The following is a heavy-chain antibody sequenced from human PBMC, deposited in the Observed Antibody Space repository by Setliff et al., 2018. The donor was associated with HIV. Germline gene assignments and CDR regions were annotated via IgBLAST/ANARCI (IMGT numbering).Heavy chain of an antibody. D-gene: IGHD1-1*01. Sequence: ETLSLTCTVSGDSVSSRSYYWSWIRQPPGKGLEWIGYIYYSGSTNYNPSLKSRVTISVDTSKNHFSLKLRSVTAADTAVYYCAQLGMVDDFDYWGQGTLVTVSS. CDR1: GDSVSSRSYY. CDR2: IYYSGST. CDR3: AQLGMVDDFDY. V-gene: IGHV4-61*03. J-gene: IGHJ4*02.